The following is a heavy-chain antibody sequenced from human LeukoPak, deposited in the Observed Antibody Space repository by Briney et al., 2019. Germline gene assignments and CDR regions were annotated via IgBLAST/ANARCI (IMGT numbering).Heavy chain of an antibody. CDR1: GYTFTGYY. CDR3: ARDLVAAAGTSSWFDP. J-gene: IGHJ5*02. Sequence: ASVKVSCKASGYTFTGYYMHWVRQAPGQGLEWMGWINPNSGGTNYAQKFQGRVTMTRDTSISTAYMELSRLRSDDTAVYYCARDLVAAAGTSSWFDPWGQGNLVTVSS. D-gene: IGHD6-13*01. V-gene: IGHV1-2*02. CDR2: INPNSGGT.